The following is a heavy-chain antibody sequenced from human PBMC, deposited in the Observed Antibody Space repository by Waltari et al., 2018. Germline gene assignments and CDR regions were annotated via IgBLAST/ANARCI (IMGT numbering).Heavy chain of an antibody. CDR2: IKSKRDGGTI. D-gene: IGHD2-15*01. V-gene: IGHV3-15*01. J-gene: IGHJ4*02. Sequence: EMQLVESGGGSVNPGGSLRLSCAGSGFTFRDVWMSWVRHPPGKGLEWLGRIKSKRDGGTIDYAAPVIGRFTISRDDSISTLYLQMDSLKNEDTGIYYCTTDPRYWGQGTLVTVPS. CDR3: TTDPRY. CDR1: GFTFRDVW.